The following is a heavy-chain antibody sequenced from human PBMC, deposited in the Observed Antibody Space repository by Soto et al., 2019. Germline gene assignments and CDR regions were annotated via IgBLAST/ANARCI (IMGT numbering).Heavy chain of an antibody. CDR2: INPDGRTI. D-gene: IGHD2-21*02. CDR1: AFSFSTSW. Sequence: GGSLRLSCAASAFSFSTSWMHWVRQAPGEGLVWVSRINPDGRTINYADSVKGRFTISRDNAKNTLYLQMNGLTAEDTAVYYCARESGDWPLNWFDPWGQGTLVTVSS. V-gene: IGHV3-74*01. J-gene: IGHJ5*02. CDR3: ARESGDWPLNWFDP.